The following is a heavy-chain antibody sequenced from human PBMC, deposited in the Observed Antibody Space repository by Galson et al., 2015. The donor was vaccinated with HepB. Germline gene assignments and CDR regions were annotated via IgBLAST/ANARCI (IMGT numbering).Heavy chain of an antibody. V-gene: IGHV3-21*01. CDR1: GFTLSLYS. Sequence: SLRLSCAASGFTLSLYSMTWVRQAPGKGLEWVSSISGTSRYIYYADSMKGRFTISRDNAKKSLYLQMNSLRAEDTAIYYCARSVAATSIAWDAFDIWGQGTMVTVSS. CDR2: ISGTSRYI. CDR3: ARSVAATSIAWDAFDI. J-gene: IGHJ3*02. D-gene: IGHD6-13*01.